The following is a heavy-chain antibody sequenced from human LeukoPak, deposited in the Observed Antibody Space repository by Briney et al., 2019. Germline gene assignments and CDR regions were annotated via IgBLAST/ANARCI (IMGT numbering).Heavy chain of an antibody. J-gene: IGHJ5*02. Sequence: ASVKVSCKASGYTFTSYGISWLRQAPGQGLGWMGWITANNVNTNYAQKLQGRVTMTTDTSTSTAYMELRSLRSDDTAVYYCARDRAVGNSSGWHNWFDPWGQGTLVTVSS. D-gene: IGHD6-19*01. CDR3: ARDRAVGNSSGWHNWFDP. CDR1: GYTFTSYG. CDR2: ITANNVNT. V-gene: IGHV1-18*01.